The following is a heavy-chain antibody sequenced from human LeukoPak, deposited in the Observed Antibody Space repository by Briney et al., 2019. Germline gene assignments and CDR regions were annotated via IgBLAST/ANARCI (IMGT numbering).Heavy chain of an antibody. Sequence: GGSLRLSCAASGFTFSDYAMYWVRQAPGKGLEWVSSIEASGGATYYADSVKGRFTISRDNAKNSLYLQMNSLRAEDTAVYYCARDPQTPYSCYDYWGQGTLVTVSS. CDR1: GFTFSDYA. CDR2: IEASGGAT. D-gene: IGHD5-12*01. V-gene: IGHV3-21*01. CDR3: ARDPQTPYSCYDY. J-gene: IGHJ4*02.